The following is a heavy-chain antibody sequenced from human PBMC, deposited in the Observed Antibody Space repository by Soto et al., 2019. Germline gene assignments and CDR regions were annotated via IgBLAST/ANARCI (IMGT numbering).Heavy chain of an antibody. CDR3: ARPASGGSRDAFDV. Sequence: GESLKISCKGSGYSFTSYWIGWVRQMPGKGLEWMGIIYPGDSETNYSPPFEGHVTISVDRSISTAYLQWNSLQASDTAIYYCARPASGGSRDAFDVWGQGTTVTVSS. J-gene: IGHJ3*01. D-gene: IGHD2-15*01. CDR2: IYPGDSET. CDR1: GYSFTSYW. V-gene: IGHV5-51*01.